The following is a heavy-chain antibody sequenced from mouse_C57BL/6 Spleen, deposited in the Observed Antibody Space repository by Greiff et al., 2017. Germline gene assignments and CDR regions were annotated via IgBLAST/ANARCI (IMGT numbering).Heavy chain of an antibody. V-gene: IGHV5-4*01. CDR1: GFTFSSYA. Sequence: EVKLVESGGGLVRPGGSLKLSCAASGFTFSSYAMSWVRQTPEKRLEWVATIIDGGSYTYYPDNVKGRFTISRDNAKNNLYLQMSHLKSEDAARYYCARESTGTRAMDDWGQGTSVTVSS. D-gene: IGHD4-1*01. J-gene: IGHJ4*01. CDR3: ARESTGTRAMDD. CDR2: IIDGGSYT.